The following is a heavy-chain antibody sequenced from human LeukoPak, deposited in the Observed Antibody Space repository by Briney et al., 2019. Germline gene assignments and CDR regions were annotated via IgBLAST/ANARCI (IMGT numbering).Heavy chain of an antibody. J-gene: IGHJ4*02. CDR2: IIPILGTA. CDR3: AREVKDIVVVVAATPADYFDY. Sequence: SVKVSCKASGGTFSSYAISWVRQAPGQGLEWMGRIIPILGTANYAQKFQGRVTITTDESTSTAYMELSSLRSEDTAVYYCAREVKDIVVVVAATPADYFDYWGQGTLVTVSS. CDR1: GGTFSSYA. D-gene: IGHD2-15*01. V-gene: IGHV1-69*05.